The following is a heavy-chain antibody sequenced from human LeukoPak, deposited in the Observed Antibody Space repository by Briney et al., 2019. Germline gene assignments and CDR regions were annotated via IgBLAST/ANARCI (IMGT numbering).Heavy chain of an antibody. Sequence: GGSLRLSCAASGFTVSSNYMSWVRQAPGKGLEWVSTIYTGGNTYYAASVKGRFTISRDFSKNTVFLHMNSLRAEDTAMYYCARGDDSGYYDYFDYWGQGALVTVSS. D-gene: IGHD3-22*01. V-gene: IGHV3-53*01. CDR2: IYTGGNT. CDR3: ARGDDSGYYDYFDY. CDR1: GFTVSSNY. J-gene: IGHJ4*02.